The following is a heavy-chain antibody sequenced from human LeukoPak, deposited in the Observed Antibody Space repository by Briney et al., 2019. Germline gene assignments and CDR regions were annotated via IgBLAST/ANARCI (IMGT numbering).Heavy chain of an antibody. CDR1: GVIFSRHA. CDR3: ARGGIDSGWFD. Sequence: PGQSLRLSCAAPGVIFSRHAMSWVRQAPGKGLEWVAAITASGDYTYYAESVKGRFTISRDNSKSTLFLQMNSLRAEDTALYFCARGGIDSGWFDWGQGTLVTVSS. J-gene: IGHJ4*02. V-gene: IGHV3-23*01. CDR2: ITASGDYT. D-gene: IGHD6-19*01.